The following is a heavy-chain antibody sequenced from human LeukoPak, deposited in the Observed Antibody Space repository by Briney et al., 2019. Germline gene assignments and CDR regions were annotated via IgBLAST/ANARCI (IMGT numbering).Heavy chain of an antibody. Sequence: GGSLRLSCAASGFTFSSYSMNWVRQAPGKGLEWVSSISSSSSYIYYADSVKGRFTISRDNGKNTLYLQMNSLRAEDTAVYYCARDLYYYGSGSYYKGFDYWGQGTLVTVSS. CDR3: ARDLYYYGSGSYYKGFDY. V-gene: IGHV3-21*01. D-gene: IGHD3-10*01. CDR2: ISSSSSYI. CDR1: GFTFSSYS. J-gene: IGHJ4*02.